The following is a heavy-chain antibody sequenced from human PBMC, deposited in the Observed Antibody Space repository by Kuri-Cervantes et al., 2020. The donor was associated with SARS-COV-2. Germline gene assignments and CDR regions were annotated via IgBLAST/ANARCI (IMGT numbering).Heavy chain of an antibody. V-gene: IGHV3-33*08. Sequence: GESLKISCAASGFTFSSYGMHWVRQAPGKGLEWVAVIWYGGSNKYYADSVKGRFTISRDNSKNTLYLQMNSLRAEDTAVYYCARADLSDFAFDIWGQGTMVTVSS. CDR1: GFTFSSYG. D-gene: IGHD2-21*01. CDR2: IWYGGSNK. CDR3: ARADLSDFAFDI. J-gene: IGHJ3*02.